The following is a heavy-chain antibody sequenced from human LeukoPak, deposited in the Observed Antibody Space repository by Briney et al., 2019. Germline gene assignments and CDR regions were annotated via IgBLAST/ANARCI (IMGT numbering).Heavy chain of an antibody. J-gene: IGHJ6*04. Sequence: PGRSLRLSCAASGFIFSNYAMHWVRPAPGKGLEWVAVISFDGGNRYYADSVKGRFTISRDNSKNTLYLQMNSLRAEDTAVYYCARDRPGRTWVSAAIMDVWGKGTTVTVSS. V-gene: IGHV3-30*01. D-gene: IGHD2-2*02. CDR2: ISFDGGNR. CDR3: ARDRPGRTWVSAAIMDV. CDR1: GFIFSNYA.